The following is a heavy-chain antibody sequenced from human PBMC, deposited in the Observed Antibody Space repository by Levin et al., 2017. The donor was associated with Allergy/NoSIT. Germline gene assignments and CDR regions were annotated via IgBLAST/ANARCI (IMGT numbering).Heavy chain of an antibody. CDR3: ATFDYSSYGYYFDY. CDR1: GFNFNAYG. J-gene: IGHJ4*02. Sequence: GGSLRLSCAVSGFNFNAYGMTWVRQGPGKGLEWVSTIRGSDDRTYYRDSVKGRFTISRDSSEDTLYLQMNSLRVEDTALYYCATFDYSSYGYYFDYWGQGTLVTVSS. V-gene: IGHV3-23*01. D-gene: IGHD4-11*01. CDR2: IRGSDDRT.